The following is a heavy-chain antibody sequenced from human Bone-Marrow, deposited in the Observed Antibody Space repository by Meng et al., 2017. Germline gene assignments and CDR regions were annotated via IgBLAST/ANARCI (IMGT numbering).Heavy chain of an antibody. Sequence: GGSLRLSCAASGFTFSSYWMSWVRQAPGKGLEWVANIKQDGSEKYYVDSVKGRFTISRDNAKNSLYLQLNSLRAEDTAVYYCAKNFFNDYLDSWGQGALVTVSS. CDR2: IKQDGSEK. V-gene: IGHV3-7*01. J-gene: IGHJ4*02. CDR3: AKNFFNDYLDS. CDR1: GFTFSSYW. D-gene: IGHD2-8*01.